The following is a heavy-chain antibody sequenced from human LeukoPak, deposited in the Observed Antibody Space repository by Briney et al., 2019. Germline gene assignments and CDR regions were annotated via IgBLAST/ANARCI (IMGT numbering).Heavy chain of an antibody. V-gene: IGHV5-51*01. CDR2: IYPGDSDT. Sequence: GESLKISCKASGYSFTSNWIAWVRQTPGKGLEWMGIIYPGDSDTRYRPSFQGQVTISADKSISTAWLQWSSLKASDTAMYYCTGVGGTVVVPAAIDYWGQGTLVTVSS. CDR3: TGVGGTVVVPAAIDY. D-gene: IGHD2-2*01. J-gene: IGHJ4*02. CDR1: GYSFTSNW.